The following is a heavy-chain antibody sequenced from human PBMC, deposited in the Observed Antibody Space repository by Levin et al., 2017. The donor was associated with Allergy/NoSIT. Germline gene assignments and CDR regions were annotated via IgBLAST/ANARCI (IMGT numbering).Heavy chain of an antibody. Sequence: ETLSLTCAASGFGFSSYAMNWVRQAPGKGLEWLSSISNSGSTYTADSVRGRFTISRDNSRNTVYLQMNSLRPEDTAIYYCAKEGLLHSSAWYFDFWGQGTQVAVSS. CDR1: GFGFSSYA. V-gene: IGHV3-23*01. D-gene: IGHD6-19*01. J-gene: IGHJ4*02. CDR3: AKEGLLHSSAWYFDF. CDR2: ISNSGST.